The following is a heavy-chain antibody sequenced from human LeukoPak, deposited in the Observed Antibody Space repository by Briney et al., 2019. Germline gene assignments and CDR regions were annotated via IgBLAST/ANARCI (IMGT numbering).Heavy chain of an antibody. D-gene: IGHD6-13*01. J-gene: IGHJ4*02. Sequence: SETLSLTCTVSGGSLSSYYWSWIRQPPGKGLEWIGYIYYSGSTNHNPSLKSRVTISVDTSKNQFSLKLSSVTAADTAVYYCARSDQQLVLDYWGQGTLVTVSS. CDR3: ARSDQQLVLDY. V-gene: IGHV4-59*01. CDR2: IYYSGST. CDR1: GGSLSSYY.